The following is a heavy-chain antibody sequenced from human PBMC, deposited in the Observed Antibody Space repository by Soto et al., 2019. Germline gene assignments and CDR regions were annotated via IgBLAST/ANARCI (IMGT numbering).Heavy chain of an antibody. CDR1: GDSVSSNSAA. CDR3: ARDGRGIVGATTHYYYGMDV. Sequence: SQTLSLTCAISGDSVSSNSAAWNWIRQSPSRGLEWLGRTYYRSKWYNDYAVSVKSRITINPDTSKNQFSLQLNSVTPEDTAVYYCARDGRGIVGATTHYYYGMDVWGQGTTVTV. V-gene: IGHV6-1*01. D-gene: IGHD1-26*01. J-gene: IGHJ6*02. CDR2: TYYRSKWYN.